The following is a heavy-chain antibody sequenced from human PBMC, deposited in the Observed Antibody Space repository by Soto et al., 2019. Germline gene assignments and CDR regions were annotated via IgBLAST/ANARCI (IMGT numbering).Heavy chain of an antibody. CDR3: TTGYGSDWYG. CDR2: AKRKAAGGAI. V-gene: IGHV3-15*01. D-gene: IGHD6-19*01. CDR1: GITLDSAW. Sequence: EVQLVESGGGLVKPGGSLRLSCAASGITLDSAWVNWVRQAPGKGLEWVAQAKRKAAGGAIDYAAPVKGRFIISRDDSKNMAYLQMNSLKIEDTALYYCTTGYGSDWYGWGHGTLVTVSS. J-gene: IGHJ4*01.